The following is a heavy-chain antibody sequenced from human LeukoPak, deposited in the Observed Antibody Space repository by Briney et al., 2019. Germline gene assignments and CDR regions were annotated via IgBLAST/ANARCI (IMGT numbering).Heavy chain of an antibody. V-gene: IGHV3-33*08. J-gene: IGHJ6*02. CDR2: IWYDGSNK. CDR1: GFTFSSYW. D-gene: IGHD2-2*01. Sequence: GGSLRLSCAASGFTFSSYWMSWVRQAPGKGLEWVAAIWYDGSNKYYADSVKGRFTISRDNSKNTLYLQMNSLRAEDTAVYCCARGGYCSSSSCSNYDGMDVWGQGTTLTVSS. CDR3: ARGGYCSSSSCSNYDGMDV.